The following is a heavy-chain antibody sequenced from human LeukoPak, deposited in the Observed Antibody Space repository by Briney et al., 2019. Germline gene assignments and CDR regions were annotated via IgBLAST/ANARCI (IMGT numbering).Heavy chain of an antibody. CDR1: GYTFTSYG. J-gene: IGHJ4*02. Sequence: ASVKVSCKASGYTFTSYGINWVRQAPGQGFEWMGWISGYNDNTNYEQKLQGRVTMTTDTSTNTAYMELRSLRSDDTAVYYCARAYSGSYFDYWGQGTLVTASS. V-gene: IGHV1-18*01. D-gene: IGHD1-26*01. CDR3: ARAYSGSYFDY. CDR2: ISGYNDNT.